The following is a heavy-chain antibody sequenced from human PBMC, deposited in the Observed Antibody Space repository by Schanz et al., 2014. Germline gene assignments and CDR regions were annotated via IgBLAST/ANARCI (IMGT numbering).Heavy chain of an antibody. J-gene: IGHJ6*03. CDR1: GITFSSHS. Sequence: EVQLVESGGGVVQPGGSLRLSCAASGITFSSHSFNWVRQAPGKGLEWISYITYNGGTIYYADSVKGRFTISGDSSKYTVYLQMNSLRADDTAVYYCAKGPYYYYYMDVWGNGTTVTVSS. CDR3: AKGPYYYYYMDV. CDR2: ITYNGGTI. V-gene: IGHV3-48*01.